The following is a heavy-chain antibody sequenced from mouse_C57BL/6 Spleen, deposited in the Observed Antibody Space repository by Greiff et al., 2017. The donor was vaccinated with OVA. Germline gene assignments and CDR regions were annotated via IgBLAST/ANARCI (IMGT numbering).Heavy chain of an antibody. J-gene: IGHJ2*01. CDR1: GFNIKDYY. CDR3: ARSLAYSDYFDY. V-gene: IGHV14-2*01. CDR2: IDPEDGET. Sequence: EVKVVESGAELVKPGASVKLSCTASGFNIKDYYMHWVKQRTEQGLEWIGRIDPEDGETKYAPKFQGKATITADTSSNTAYLQLSSLTSEDTAVYYCARSLAYSDYFDYWGQGTTLTVSS. D-gene: IGHD2-10*01.